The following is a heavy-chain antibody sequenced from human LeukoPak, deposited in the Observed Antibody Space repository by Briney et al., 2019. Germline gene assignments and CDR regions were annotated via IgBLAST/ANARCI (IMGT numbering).Heavy chain of an antibody. CDR3: VREHYFYPMDR. Sequence: GGSLRLSCAASGFTVSSNYMSWVRQAPGKGLEWVSVIYSGGSTYYADSVKGRFTISRDNSKNTLYLQMNSLRAEDTAVYYCVREHYFYPMDRWGEGTTVNVSS. CDR1: GFTVSSNY. J-gene: IGHJ6*03. CDR2: IYSGGST. V-gene: IGHV3-66*01.